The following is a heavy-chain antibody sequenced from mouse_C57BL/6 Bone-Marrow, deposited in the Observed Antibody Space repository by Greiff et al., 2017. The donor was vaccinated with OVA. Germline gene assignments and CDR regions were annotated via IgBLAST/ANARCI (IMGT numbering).Heavy chain of an antibody. CDR1: GYTFTDYY. J-gene: IGHJ4*01. Sequence: VMLVESGAELVRPGASVKLSCKASGYTFTDYYINWVKQRPGQGLEWIARIYPGSGNTYYNEKFKGKATLTAEKSSSTAYMQLSSLTSEDSAVYFGARSTVVAFYAMDYWGQGTSVTVSS. D-gene: IGHD1-1*01. CDR3: ARSTVVAFYAMDY. CDR2: IYPGSGNT. V-gene: IGHV1-76*01.